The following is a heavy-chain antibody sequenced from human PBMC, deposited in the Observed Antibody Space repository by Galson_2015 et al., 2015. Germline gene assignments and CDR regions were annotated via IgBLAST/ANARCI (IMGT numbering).Heavy chain of an antibody. J-gene: IGHJ4*02. V-gene: IGHV3-48*02. CDR2: ISSGSNTI. CDR3: ARGVVASRCFDY. D-gene: IGHD2-15*01. Sequence: SLRLSCAVSGFSFSSYSMNWVRQAPGKGLEWVSYISSGSNTIHYADSVKGRFTISRDNAENSLYLQMNSLRDEDTAVYYCARGVVASRCFDYWGQGTLLTVSS. CDR1: GFSFSSYS.